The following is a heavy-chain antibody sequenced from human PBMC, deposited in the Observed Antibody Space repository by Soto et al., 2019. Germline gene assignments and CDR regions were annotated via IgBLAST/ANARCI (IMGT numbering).Heavy chain of an antibody. V-gene: IGHV1-8*01. J-gene: IGHJ6*03. CDR1: GYTFTSHD. CDR3: ARAHPGAVLLSRYYYYMDV. CDR2: MNPNSGNT. Sequence: ASVKVSCKASGYTFTSHDINWVRQATGQGLEWMGWMNPNSGNTGYAQKFQGRVTMTRNTSISTAYMELSSLRSEDTAVYYCARAHPGAVLLSRYYYYMDVWGKGTTVTVSS. D-gene: IGHD3-10*01.